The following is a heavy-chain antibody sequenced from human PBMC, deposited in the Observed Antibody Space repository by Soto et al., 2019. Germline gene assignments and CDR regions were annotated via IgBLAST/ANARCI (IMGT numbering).Heavy chain of an antibody. Sequence: QVHLQQWGAGLLKPSDTLSLTCAVYGESFIGYYWTWIRQSPGKGLEWIGEINHGGSTNYNPSLKSRVTISIDTSKNQFSLKLTSVTAADTSVYYCARTDIVTTNWFDPWGQGTLVNVSS. J-gene: IGHJ5*02. D-gene: IGHD5-12*01. CDR2: INHGGST. V-gene: IGHV4-34*01. CDR1: GESFIGYY. CDR3: ARTDIVTTNWFDP.